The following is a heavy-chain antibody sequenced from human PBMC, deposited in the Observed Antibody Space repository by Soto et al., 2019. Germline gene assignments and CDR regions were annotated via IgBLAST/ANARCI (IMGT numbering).Heavy chain of an antibody. CDR1: GYRFTGYY. D-gene: IGHD4-17*01. J-gene: IGHJ4*02. CDR2: INPNSGGT. CDR3: ARDSLPPTVTYFDY. Sequence: GASVKVSCKASGYRFTGYYIHWVRQAPGQGLEWMGWINPNSGGTNYAQKFQGRVTMASDTSISTASMELSSLRAEDTAVYYCARDSLPPTVTYFDYWGQGTLVTVSS. V-gene: IGHV1-2*02.